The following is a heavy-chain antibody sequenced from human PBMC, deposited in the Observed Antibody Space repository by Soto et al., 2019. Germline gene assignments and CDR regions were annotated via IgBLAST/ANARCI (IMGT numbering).Heavy chain of an antibody. J-gene: IGHJ4*02. CDR3: AREVLVPAATFDY. CDR1: GGFISSYY. V-gene: IGHV4-59*12. Sequence: SETLSLTCTVSGGFISSYYWSWIRQPPGKGLEWIGYIYHSGSTYYNPSLKSRVTISVDRSKNQFSLKLSSVTAADTAVYYCAREVLVPAATFDYWGQGTLVTVSS. D-gene: IGHD2-2*01. CDR2: IYHSGST.